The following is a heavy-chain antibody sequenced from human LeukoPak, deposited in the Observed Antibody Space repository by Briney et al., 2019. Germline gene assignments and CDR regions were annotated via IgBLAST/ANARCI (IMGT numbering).Heavy chain of an antibody. V-gene: IGHV1-46*01. J-gene: IGHJ3*02. CDR2: INPSGGCT. CDR1: GYTFTSYY. CDR3: ARDLRSGGDFDI. D-gene: IGHD2-15*01. Sequence: ASVKVSCKASGYTFTSYYMHWVRQAPGQGLEWMGIINPSGGCTSYAQKFQGRVTMTRDTSTSTVYMELSSLRSEDTAVYYCARDLRSGGDFDIWGQGTMVTVSS.